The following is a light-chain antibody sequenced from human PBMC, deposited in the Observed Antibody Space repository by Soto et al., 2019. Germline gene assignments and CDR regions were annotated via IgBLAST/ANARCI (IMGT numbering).Light chain of an antibody. J-gene: IGLJ3*02. CDR2: STS. Sequence: VVTQEPSLTVSPGGTVTLTCASSTGAVTSGFYPNWFQQKPGQAPRALIYSTSNQHSWTPARFSGSLLGGKAALTLSGVQPEDEAEYYCLLYYGDALVLGGGTKRTVL. CDR1: TGAVTSGFY. V-gene: IGLV7-43*01. CDR3: LLYYGDALV.